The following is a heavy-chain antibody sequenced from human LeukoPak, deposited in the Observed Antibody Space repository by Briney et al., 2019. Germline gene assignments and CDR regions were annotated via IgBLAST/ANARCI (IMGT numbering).Heavy chain of an antibody. CDR1: GGTFSSYA. CDR3: ARAHQPMTTVTTEGWFDP. J-gene: IGHJ5*02. Sequence: GASVKVSCKASGGTFSSYAISWVRQAPGQGLEWRGEIIPIFGTANYAQKFQGRVTITTDESTSTAYMELSSLRSEDTAVYYCARAHQPMTTVTTEGWFDPWGQGTLVTVSS. CDR2: IIPIFGTA. D-gene: IGHD4-11*01. V-gene: IGHV1-69*05.